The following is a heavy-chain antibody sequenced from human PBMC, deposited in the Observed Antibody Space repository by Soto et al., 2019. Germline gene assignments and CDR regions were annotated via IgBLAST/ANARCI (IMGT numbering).Heavy chain of an antibody. CDR1: GGSFSYDDYY. CDR2: IYYSGST. J-gene: IGHJ5*02. V-gene: IGHV4-30-4*01. CDR3: ASYRRGHSLKFDP. Sequence: SETLSLTCTVSGGSFSYDDYYWSWIRQPPGKGLEWIGNIYYSGSTYYNPSLRSRLTMSIDTSKDHFSLTLRSVTAADTAVYYCASYRRGHSLKFDPRGQGILVTVSS. D-gene: IGHD5-18*01.